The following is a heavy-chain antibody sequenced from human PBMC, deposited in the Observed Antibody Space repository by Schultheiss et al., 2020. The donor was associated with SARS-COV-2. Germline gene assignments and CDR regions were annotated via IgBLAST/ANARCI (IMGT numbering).Heavy chain of an antibody. Sequence: SVKVSCKASGYTFTSYGISWVRQAPGQGLEWMGWIIPIFGTANYAQKFQGRVTITADESTSTAYMELSSLRSEDTAVYYCARGGVGATGWFDPWGQGTLVTVSS. CDR2: IIPIFGTA. J-gene: IGHJ5*02. V-gene: IGHV1-69*13. CDR3: ARGGVGATGWFDP. CDR1: GYTFTSYG. D-gene: IGHD1-26*01.